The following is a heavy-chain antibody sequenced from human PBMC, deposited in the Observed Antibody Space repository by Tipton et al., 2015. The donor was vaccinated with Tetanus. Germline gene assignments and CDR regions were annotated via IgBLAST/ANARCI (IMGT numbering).Heavy chain of an antibody. V-gene: IGHV3-7*01. CDR3: ARDRGEDWTNFYYMDV. CDR1: GFAFNDYW. CDR2: IRRDGGEM. D-gene: IGHD1/OR15-1a*01. Sequence: SLRLSCAASGFAFNDYWLSWVRQAPGKGLEWVANIRRDGGEMYYVDSVKGRFTISRDNAKKSLYLQMNSLRVEDTAVYYCARDRGEDWTNFYYMDVWGKGTTVIVSS. J-gene: IGHJ6*03.